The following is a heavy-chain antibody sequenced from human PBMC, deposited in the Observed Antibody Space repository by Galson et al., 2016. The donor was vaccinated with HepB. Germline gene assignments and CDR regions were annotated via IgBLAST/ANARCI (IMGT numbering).Heavy chain of an antibody. CDR2: LYYSETT. D-gene: IGHD3-22*01. J-gene: IGHJ2*01. V-gene: IGHV4-59*01. CDR1: GGSISNFH. CDR3: ARGITMIVVEPAHWYFDL. Sequence: SETLSLTCTVSGGSISNFHWSRIRQPPGKGLEWIGYLYYSETTNYNPSLKSRVTISIDTANNQVSLKLRSVTAADTAVYFCARGITMIVVEPAHWYFDLWGQGTLVTVSS.